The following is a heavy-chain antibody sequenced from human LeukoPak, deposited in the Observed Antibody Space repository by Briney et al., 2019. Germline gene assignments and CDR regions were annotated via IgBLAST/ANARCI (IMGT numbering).Heavy chain of an antibody. CDR1: GYTFTTYY. Sequence: ASVKVSCKASGYTFTTYYMHWVRQATGQGPEWMGWMNPNSGNTGYAQKFQGRVTMTRNTSISTAYMELSSLRSEDTAVYYCARGPVYSSSLDYWGQGTLVTVSS. CDR2: MNPNSGNT. CDR3: ARGPVYSSSLDY. V-gene: IGHV1-8*02. J-gene: IGHJ4*02. D-gene: IGHD6-13*01.